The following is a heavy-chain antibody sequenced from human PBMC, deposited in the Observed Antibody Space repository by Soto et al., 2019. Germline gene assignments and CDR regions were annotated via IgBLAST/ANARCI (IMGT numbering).Heavy chain of an antibody. J-gene: IGHJ4*02. CDR2: ISYDGSNK. V-gene: IGHV3-30-3*01. Sequence: SLRLSCAASGFTFRSYAMHWVRQAPGKGLEWVAVISYDGSNKYYADSVKGRFTISRDNSKNTLYLQMNSLRAEDTAVYYCARDRVVVVVAAPGYWGQGTLVTVSS. CDR3: ARDRVVVVVAAPGY. D-gene: IGHD2-15*01. CDR1: GFTFRSYA.